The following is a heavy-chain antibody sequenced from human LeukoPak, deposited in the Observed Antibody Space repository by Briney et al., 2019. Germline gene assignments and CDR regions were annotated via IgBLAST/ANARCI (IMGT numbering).Heavy chain of an antibody. CDR3: SRGGYNYGFDY. D-gene: IGHD5-18*01. CDR2: INTDNSDT. V-gene: IGHV5-51*01. Sequence: GESLKISCKGSGYGFTSYWIGWVRQMPGKGLEWMGIINTDNSDTRYSPSFRGQVTISADKSISTAYLQWSSLKASDTAMYYCSRGGYNYGFDYWGQGTLVTVSS. CDR1: GYGFTSYW. J-gene: IGHJ4*02.